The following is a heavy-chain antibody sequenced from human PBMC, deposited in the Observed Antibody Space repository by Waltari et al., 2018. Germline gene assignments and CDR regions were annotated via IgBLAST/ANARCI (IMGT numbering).Heavy chain of an antibody. V-gene: IGHV4-34*01. Sequence: QVQLQQWGAGLLKPSETLSLTCAVYGGSFSGYYWSWIRQPPGKGLEWIGEINHSGSTNYNPSLKSRVTISVDTSKNQFSLKLSSVTAADTAVYYCARDAPSYKGSDYWGQGTLVTVSS. D-gene: IGHD1-1*01. CDR2: INHSGST. J-gene: IGHJ4*02. CDR1: GGSFSGYY. CDR3: ARDAPSYKGSDY.